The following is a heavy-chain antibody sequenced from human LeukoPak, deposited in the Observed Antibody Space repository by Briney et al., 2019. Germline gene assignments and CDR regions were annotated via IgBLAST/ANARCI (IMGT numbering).Heavy chain of an antibody. Sequence: GGSLRLSCAASRFIFSNYAMHWVRQAPGKGLEWVAVMSYDGSNKYYADSVKGRFTISRDNSKNTVDLQMNGLGTEDTAVYYCARDPNKYSYGPRLDLWGQGTLVTVSS. CDR2: MSYDGSNK. D-gene: IGHD3-16*01. CDR3: ARDPNKYSYGPRLDL. CDR1: RFIFSNYA. J-gene: IGHJ4*02. V-gene: IGHV3-30*01.